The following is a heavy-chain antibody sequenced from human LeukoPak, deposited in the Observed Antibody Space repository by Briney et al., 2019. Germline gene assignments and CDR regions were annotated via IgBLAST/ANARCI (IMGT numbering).Heavy chain of an antibody. CDR2: IYYSGST. CDR1: GGSISSGGYY. V-gene: IGHV4-31*03. CDR3: GRDLSTYGWSGAFDI. Sequence: SQTLSLTCTVSGGSISSGGYYWSWIRQHPGKGLEWIGYIYYSGSTYYNPSLKSRVTISVDTSKNQFSLKLSSVTAADTAVYYCGRDLSTYGWSGAFDIWGQGTMVTVSS. D-gene: IGHD2/OR15-2a*01. J-gene: IGHJ3*02.